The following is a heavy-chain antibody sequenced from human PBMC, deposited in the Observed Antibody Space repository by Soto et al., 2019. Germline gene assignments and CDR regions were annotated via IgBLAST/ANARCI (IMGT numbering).Heavy chain of an antibody. CDR1: GFTFSSYS. D-gene: IGHD5-12*01. CDR3: ARDQNLRGDSGYYYYYVLDV. V-gene: IGHV3-48*02. CDR2: ISSSSSTI. J-gene: IGHJ6*02. Sequence: GGSLRLSCAASGFTFSSYSMNWVRQAPGKGLEWVSYISSSSSTIYYADSVKGRFTISRDNAKNSLYLQMNSLRDEDTAVYYCARDQNLRGDSGYYYYYVLDVWGQGTTVTVSS.